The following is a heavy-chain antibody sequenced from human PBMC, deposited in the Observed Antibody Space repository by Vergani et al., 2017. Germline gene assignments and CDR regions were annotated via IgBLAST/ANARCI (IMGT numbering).Heavy chain of an antibody. CDR1: GFTFSNYG. J-gene: IGHJ6*02. V-gene: IGHV3-30*18. Sequence: QVQLVESGGGVVQPGRSLRLSCAASGFTFSNYGMHWVRQAPGKGLDWVAVISYDGSNKYYADSVMGRFTISRDNSKNTLYLQMNSLRAEDTAVYYCAKDLYTDSSSLTLFYYYYGMDVWGQGP. CDR3: AKDLYTDSSSLTLFYYYYGMDV. CDR2: ISYDGSNK. D-gene: IGHD6-13*01.